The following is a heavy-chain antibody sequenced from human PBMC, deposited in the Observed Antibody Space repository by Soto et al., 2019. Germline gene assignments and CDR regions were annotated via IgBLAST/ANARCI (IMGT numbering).Heavy chain of an antibody. V-gene: IGHV3-53*01. Sequence: QPGGSLRLSCAASGFTVSSNYMSWVRQAPGKGLEWVSVIYSGGSTYYADSVKGRFTISRDNSKNTLYLQMNSLRAEDTAVYYCARASAPNGYNPYYYYYYGMDVWGQGTTVTVSS. CDR2: IYSGGST. J-gene: IGHJ6*02. CDR1: GFTVSSNY. D-gene: IGHD5-12*01. CDR3: ARASAPNGYNPYYYYYYGMDV.